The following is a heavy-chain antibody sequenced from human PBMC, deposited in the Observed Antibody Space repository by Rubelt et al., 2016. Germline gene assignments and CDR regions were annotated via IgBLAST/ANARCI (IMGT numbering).Heavy chain of an antibody. CDR2: VYYSGST. Sequence: QLQLQESGPGLVKPSETLSLTCTVSGGSIRTQTYYWAWIRQPPGKGLEWIGSVYYSGSTYYSPSLQSRVTMSVDTSKNQFSLNLSSVTAADTAMYYCASLFSSGWTKEGQYPWGQGTLVTVSS. J-gene: IGHJ5*02. CDR3: ASLFSSGWTKEGQYP. CDR1: GGSIRTQTYY. D-gene: IGHD6-19*01. V-gene: IGHV4-39*01.